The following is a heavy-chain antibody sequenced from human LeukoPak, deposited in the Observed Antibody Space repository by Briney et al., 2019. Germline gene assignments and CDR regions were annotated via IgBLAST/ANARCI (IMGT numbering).Heavy chain of an antibody. D-gene: IGHD5-12*01. CDR1: GYTSTGYY. CDR2: INPNSGGT. J-gene: IGHJ4*02. V-gene: IGHV1-2*02. Sequence: ASVKVSCKASGYTSTGYYMHWVRQAPGQGLEWMGWINPNSGGTNYAQNFQGRVTMARDTSISTAYMELSSLTSDDTAVYYCSRGRADGYSGYDFGDYWGQGTLVTVSS. CDR3: SRGRADGYSGYDFGDY.